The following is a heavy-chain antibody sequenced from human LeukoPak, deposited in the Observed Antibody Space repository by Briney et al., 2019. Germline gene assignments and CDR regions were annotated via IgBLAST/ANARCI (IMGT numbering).Heavy chain of an antibody. CDR1: GYTFTGYY. Sequence: ASVKVPCKASGYTFTGYYMHWVRQAPGQGLEWMAWINPNSGGTYYAQNFHDRITMTRDTSISTAYMELSRLRSDDTAIYYCARANALYCSSTSCLFDYWGQGTLVTVSS. CDR2: INPNSGGT. D-gene: IGHD2-2*01. V-gene: IGHV1-2*02. J-gene: IGHJ4*02. CDR3: ARANALYCSSTSCLFDY.